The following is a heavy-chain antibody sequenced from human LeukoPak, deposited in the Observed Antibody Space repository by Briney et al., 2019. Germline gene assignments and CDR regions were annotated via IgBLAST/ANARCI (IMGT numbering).Heavy chain of an antibody. V-gene: IGHV3-30*18. Sequence: PGGSLRLSCAASGFTFSSYGMHWVRQAPGKGLEWVAVISYVGSNKYYADSVKGRFTVSRDNSKNTLYLQMNSLRAEDTAVYYCAKSLWFGELLYWGQGTLVTVSS. CDR1: GFTFSSYG. J-gene: IGHJ4*02. D-gene: IGHD3-10*01. CDR2: ISYVGSNK. CDR3: AKSLWFGELLY.